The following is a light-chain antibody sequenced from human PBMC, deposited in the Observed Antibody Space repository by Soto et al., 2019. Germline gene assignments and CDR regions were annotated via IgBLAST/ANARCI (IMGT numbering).Light chain of an antibody. V-gene: IGKV3D-15*01. CDR1: QSVRST. J-gene: IGKJ4*01. CDR2: GAS. Sequence: DILMTQSPATMSVSPGERATLSCRASQSVRSTLAWYQQKPGQAPRLLIYGASTRATGIPARFSGSGSGTEFTLTISSLQSEDFAVYYCQQYNNWPPLTFGGGTKVEIK. CDR3: QQYNNWPPLT.